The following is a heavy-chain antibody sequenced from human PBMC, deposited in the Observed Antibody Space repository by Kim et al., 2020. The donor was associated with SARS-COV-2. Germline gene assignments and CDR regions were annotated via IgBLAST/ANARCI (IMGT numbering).Heavy chain of an antibody. J-gene: IGHJ4*02. CDR1: GGSISSSSYY. D-gene: IGHD6-19*01. V-gene: IGHV4-39*01. Sequence: SETLSLTCTVSGGSISSSSYYWGWIRQPPGKGLEWIGSIYYSGSTYYNPSLKSRVTISVDTSKNQFSLKLSSVTAADTAVYYCATPDLGIAVAGTAFDYWGQGTLVTVSS. CDR2: IYYSGST. CDR3: ATPDLGIAVAGTAFDY.